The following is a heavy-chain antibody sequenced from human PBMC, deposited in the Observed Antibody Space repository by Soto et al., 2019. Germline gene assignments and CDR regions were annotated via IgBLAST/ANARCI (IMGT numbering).Heavy chain of an antibody. V-gene: IGHV3-30*03. D-gene: IGHD3-10*01. J-gene: IGHJ4*02. CDR2: ISNDGNNR. CDR1: GFSFSNHG. CDR3: VSGEGRNGHDTRFDY. Sequence: QMQLVESGGGAVQPGRSLRLSCAASGFSFSNHGMHWVRQAPGKELEWVADISNDGNNRWYVDSVKGRFTISRDKSKNTVYRQMDGLRTEDTAGCYGVSGEGRNGHDTRFDYVGQGTLVTVSS.